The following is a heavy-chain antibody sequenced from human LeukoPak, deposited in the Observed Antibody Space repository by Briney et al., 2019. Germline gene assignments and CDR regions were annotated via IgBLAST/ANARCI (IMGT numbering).Heavy chain of an antibody. CDR1: GFSFSSYW. Sequence: GGSLRLSCAASGFSFSSYWMSWVRQAPGKGLEWVANIQSDGSVQQYVDSVKGRLTISRDNAKNSLYLQMNSLRAEDTAVYYCARIPRGSGWSFLDFWGQGTLVTVTA. CDR2: IQSDGSVQ. CDR3: ARIPRGSGWSFLDF. V-gene: IGHV3-7*01. J-gene: IGHJ4*02. D-gene: IGHD6-19*01.